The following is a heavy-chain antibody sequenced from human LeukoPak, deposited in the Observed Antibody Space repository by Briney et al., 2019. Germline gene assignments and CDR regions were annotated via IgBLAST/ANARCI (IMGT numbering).Heavy chain of an antibody. CDR3: AAAPWWELLFFDY. D-gene: IGHD1-26*01. V-gene: IGHV1-58*02. CDR1: GFTFTSFA. Sequence: SVKVSCKASGFTFTSFAMQWVRQARGQRLEWIGWIVVGSGNTNYAQKFQERVTITRDMSTSTAYMELSSLRSEDTAVYYCAAAPWWELLFFDYWGQGTLVTVSS. J-gene: IGHJ4*02. CDR2: IVVGSGNT.